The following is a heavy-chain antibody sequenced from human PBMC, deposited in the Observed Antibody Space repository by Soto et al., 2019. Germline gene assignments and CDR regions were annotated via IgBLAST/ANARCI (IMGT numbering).Heavy chain of an antibody. Sequence: GXSVKVSCKASGYTFASYDINWVRQATGQGLEWMGWMNPNSGNTGYAQKFQGRVTMTRNTSISTAYMELSSLRSEDTAVYYCARGPSGDCSSTSCYGLGYYYYYYGMDVWGQGTTVTVSS. D-gene: IGHD2-2*01. CDR3: ARGPSGDCSSTSCYGLGYYYYYYGMDV. V-gene: IGHV1-8*01. CDR2: MNPNSGNT. J-gene: IGHJ6*02. CDR1: GYTFASYD.